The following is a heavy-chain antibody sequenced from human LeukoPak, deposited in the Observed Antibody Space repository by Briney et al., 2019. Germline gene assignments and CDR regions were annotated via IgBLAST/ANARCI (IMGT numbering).Heavy chain of an antibody. CDR3: ARAGYCTNGVCYYWFDP. CDR1: GYTFTAGYY. V-gene: IGHV1-2*02. CDR2: INPNSGGT. Sequence: VASVKVSCKASGYTFTAGYYMHWVRQAPGQGLEWMGWINPNSGGTNYAQKFQGRVTMTRDTSISTAYMELSRLRSDDTAVYYCARAGYCTNGVCYYWFDPWGQGTLVTVSS. D-gene: IGHD2-8*01. J-gene: IGHJ5*02.